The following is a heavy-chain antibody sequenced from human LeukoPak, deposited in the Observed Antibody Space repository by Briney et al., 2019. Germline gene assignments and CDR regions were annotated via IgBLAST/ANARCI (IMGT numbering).Heavy chain of an antibody. CDR1: GFTVSSNY. J-gene: IGHJ4*02. CDR2: IYSGGST. V-gene: IGHV3-66*01. D-gene: IGHD2-15*01. CDR3: ARDDTYCSGGICYDRFDY. Sequence: GGSLRLSCAASGFTVSSNYMSWVRQAPGKGLEWVSVIYSGGSTYYADSVKGRFTISRDNSKNTLYLQMNSLRAEDAAVYYCARDDTYCSGGICYDRFDYWGQGTLVTVSS.